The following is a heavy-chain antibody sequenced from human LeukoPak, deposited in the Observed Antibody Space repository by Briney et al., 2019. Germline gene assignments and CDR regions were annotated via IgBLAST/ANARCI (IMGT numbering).Heavy chain of an antibody. CDR3: ASIPNWGRGGFDY. D-gene: IGHD7-27*01. J-gene: IGHJ4*02. V-gene: IGHV1-2*02. Sequence: ASVRVSCKASGYTFTGYYMHWVRQPPGQGLSWMGWINPSSGGTNYAQKFQGRVTMTRETSISTAYMELSRLRSDDTAVYYCASIPNWGRGGFDYWGQGTLVTVSS. CDR1: GYTFTGYY. CDR2: INPSSGGT.